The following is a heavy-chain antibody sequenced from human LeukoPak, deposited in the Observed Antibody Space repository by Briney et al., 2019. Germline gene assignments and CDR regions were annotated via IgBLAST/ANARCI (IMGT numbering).Heavy chain of an antibody. D-gene: IGHD3-22*01. CDR2: IWYDGSNK. V-gene: IGHV3-33*01. Sequence: GRSLRLSCAASGFTFSSYDMHWVRQAPGKGLEWVAVIWYDGSNKYYADSVKGRFTIFKDNSKNTLYLQMNSLRAEDTAVYYCARDCNRDYYDSSGYLYFDYWGQGTLVTVSS. J-gene: IGHJ4*02. CDR3: ARDCNRDYYDSSGYLYFDY. CDR1: GFTFSSYD.